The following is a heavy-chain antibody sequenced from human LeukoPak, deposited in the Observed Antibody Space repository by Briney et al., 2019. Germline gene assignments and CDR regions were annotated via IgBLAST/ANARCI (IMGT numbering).Heavy chain of an antibody. CDR1: GFTFSSYE. Sequence: GGSLRLSCAASGFTFSSYEMNWVRQAPGKGLEWVSYISSSGSTIYYADSVKGRFTTSRDNAKYSLYLQMNSLRAEDTAVYYCARAITNYGYIFDYWGQGTLVTVSS. V-gene: IGHV3-48*03. D-gene: IGHD5-18*01. CDR2: ISSSGSTI. J-gene: IGHJ4*02. CDR3: ARAITNYGYIFDY.